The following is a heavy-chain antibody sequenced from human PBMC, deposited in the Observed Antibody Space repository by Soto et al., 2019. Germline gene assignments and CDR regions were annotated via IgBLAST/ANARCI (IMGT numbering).Heavy chain of an antibody. V-gene: IGHV4-4*02. D-gene: IGHD5-12*01. CDR3: ARGGNGYDYDY. J-gene: IGHJ4*02. CDR1: SGSLSSDTW. CDR2: IYYSGIT. Sequence: HVQLQESGPGLVKPSGTLSLTCAVSSGSLSSDTWWTWVRQPPGKGLEWIGEIYYSGITKYNPSLKSRVTMSIDKSKNQFSLNLSSVTAADTAVYYCARGGNGYDYDYWGQETLVTVSS.